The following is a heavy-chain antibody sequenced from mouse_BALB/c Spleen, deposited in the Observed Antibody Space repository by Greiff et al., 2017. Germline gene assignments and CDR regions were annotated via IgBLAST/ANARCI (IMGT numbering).Heavy chain of an antibody. CDR3: ARGDYGRWYFDV. Sequence: EVQVVESGGGLVKPGGSLKLSCAASGFTFSDYYMYWVRQTPEKRLEWVAEISSGGSYTYYPDTVTGRFTISRDNAKNTLYLEMSSLRSEDTAMYYCARGDYGRWYFDVWGAGTTVTVSS. V-gene: IGHV5-9-4*01. CDR1: GFTFSDYY. D-gene: IGHD1-1*01. CDR2: ISSGGSYT. J-gene: IGHJ1*01.